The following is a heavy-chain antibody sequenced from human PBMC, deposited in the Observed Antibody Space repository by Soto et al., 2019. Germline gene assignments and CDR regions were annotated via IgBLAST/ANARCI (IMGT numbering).Heavy chain of an antibody. Sequence: PGGSLRLSCAASGFTFSSYAMSWVRQAPGKGLEWVSAISGSGGSTYYADSVKGRFTISRDNSKNTLYLQMNSLRAEDTAVYYCAKSYYDFWSGYSYGSFDYWGQGTRVTVSS. V-gene: IGHV3-23*01. J-gene: IGHJ4*02. CDR3: AKSYYDFWSGYSYGSFDY. CDR2: ISGSGGST. D-gene: IGHD3-3*01. CDR1: GFTFSSYA.